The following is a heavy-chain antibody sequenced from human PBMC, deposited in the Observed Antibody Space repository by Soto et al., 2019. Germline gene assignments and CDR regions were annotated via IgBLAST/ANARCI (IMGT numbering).Heavy chain of an antibody. V-gene: IGHV3-23*01. D-gene: IGHD1-26*01. CDR2: IGSGGST. CDR3: ARDRWEFQLFYYGLDV. Sequence: GGSLRLSCAASGFTFSSYAMTRVRQAPGKGLEWVSAIGSGGSTYYADSVKGRFTISRDNSKNTLSLQMNSLRAEDTAVYYCARDRWEFQLFYYGLDVWGQGTTVTVSS. J-gene: IGHJ6*02. CDR1: GFTFSSYA.